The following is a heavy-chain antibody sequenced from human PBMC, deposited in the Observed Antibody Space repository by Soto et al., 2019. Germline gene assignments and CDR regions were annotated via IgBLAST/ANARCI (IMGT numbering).Heavy chain of an antibody. CDR3: ARLGYHILTGYSHFDS. J-gene: IGHJ4*02. CDR2: IYYTGTT. Sequence: PSETLSLTCTVSGGSISSSYWSWIRQPPGKGLEWIGYIYYTGTTKYNPSLKSRVTISVDTSKNQFSLKLSSVTAADTAVYYCARLGYHILTGYSHFDSWGQGTLVTVSS. V-gene: IGHV4-59*08. D-gene: IGHD3-9*01. CDR1: GGSISSSY.